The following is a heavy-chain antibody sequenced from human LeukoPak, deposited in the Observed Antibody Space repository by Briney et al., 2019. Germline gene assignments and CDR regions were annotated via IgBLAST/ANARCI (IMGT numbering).Heavy chain of an antibody. CDR2: ISGSGTST. CDR1: GFTFRSYA. D-gene: IGHD3-22*01. V-gene: IGHV3-23*01. J-gene: IGHJ4*02. Sequence: PGGSLRLSCAASGFTFRSYAMSWVRQAPGKGLEWVLAISGSGTSTYYADPVKGRFTISRDNSKNTLYLQMSSLRAEDTAVYYCEGTYYYDSSDDYWGQGTLVTVSS. CDR3: EGTYYYDSSDDY.